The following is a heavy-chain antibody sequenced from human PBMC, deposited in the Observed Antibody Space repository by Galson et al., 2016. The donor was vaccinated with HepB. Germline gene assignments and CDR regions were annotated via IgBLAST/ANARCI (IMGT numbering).Heavy chain of an antibody. Sequence: ISSGGYSWSWIRQPAGKGLQWIAYIFHSGGTYYNPSLKSRVAISIDRSKNQFSLKLSSVTAADTAVYYCARGGSGSYDGRDWFDPWGQGTLVTVSS. D-gene: IGHD3-10*01. CDR2: IFHSGGT. CDR3: ARGGSGSYDGRDWFDP. J-gene: IGHJ5*02. CDR1: ISSGGYS. V-gene: IGHV4-30-2*01.